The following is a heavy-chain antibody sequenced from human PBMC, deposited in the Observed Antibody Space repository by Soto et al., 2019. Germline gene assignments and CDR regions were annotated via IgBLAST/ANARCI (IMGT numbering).Heavy chain of an antibody. J-gene: IGHJ5*02. CDR2: ISYSGST. CDR1: GGSISSGNYS. Sequence: SETLSLTCTVSGGSISSGNYSWSWIRQPPGKGLEWIGYISYSGSTYYSPSLKSRVTISVDRSKNQFSLKLSSVTAADTAVYYCARVPGPWGQGTLVTVSS. V-gene: IGHV4-30-2*01. CDR3: ARVPGP.